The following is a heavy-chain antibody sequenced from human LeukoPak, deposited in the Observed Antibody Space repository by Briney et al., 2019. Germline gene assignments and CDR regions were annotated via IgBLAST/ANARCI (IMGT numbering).Heavy chain of an antibody. Sequence: PGGSLRLSCAASGFTFSSYGMHWVRQAPGKGLEWVAVISYDGSNKYYADSVKGRFTISRDNSKNTLYLQMNSLRAEDTAVYYCASQTAYDSSGYQLPWMDVWGKGTTVTISS. V-gene: IGHV3-30*03. CDR2: ISYDGSNK. J-gene: IGHJ6*04. D-gene: IGHD3-22*01. CDR3: ASQTAYDSSGYQLPWMDV. CDR1: GFTFSSYG.